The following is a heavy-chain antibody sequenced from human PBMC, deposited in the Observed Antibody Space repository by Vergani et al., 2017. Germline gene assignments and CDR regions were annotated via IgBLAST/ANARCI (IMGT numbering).Heavy chain of an antibody. CDR1: GGSISSSGFY. CDR2: VSYTWNT. J-gene: IGHJ4*02. V-gene: IGHV4-39*01. CDR3: AGHVVIVVRGALEKGVGYFDR. D-gene: IGHD3-10*01. Sequence: QLQLQESGPGLVKPSETLSLTCTVSGGSISSSGFYWGLVRQAPGKGLEWIGSVSYTWNTFYTPSLKSRVTMSVDTSKNQFSLKLTSVTAADTAVYYCAGHVVIVVRGALEKGVGYFDRWGQGTLVTVSS.